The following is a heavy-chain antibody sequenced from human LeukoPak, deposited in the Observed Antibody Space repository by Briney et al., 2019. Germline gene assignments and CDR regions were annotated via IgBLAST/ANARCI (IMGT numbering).Heavy chain of an antibody. Sequence: PSETLSLTCTVSGGFISGYYWSWIRQPPGKGLEYIGHISDSGSTSYNPSLKSRVTISVDTSKNQFSLKLSPVTAADTAVYYCARRGYMDVWGKGTTVTVSS. CDR2: ISDSGST. V-gene: IGHV4-59*08. CDR1: GGFISGYY. D-gene: IGHD3-10*01. CDR3: ARRGYMDV. J-gene: IGHJ6*03.